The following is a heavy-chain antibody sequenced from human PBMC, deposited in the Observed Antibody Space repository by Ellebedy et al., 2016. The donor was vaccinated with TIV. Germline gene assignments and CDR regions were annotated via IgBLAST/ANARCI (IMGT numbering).Heavy chain of an antibody. Sequence: SETLSLTXAVSGGSMRSGPYCWSWIRQPPGKGLEWVGYINQSRRTYYNPSLKSRVTISVDRSRNKFSLDLRSVTAADTAVYYCARGRHSYGYEWLDTWGQGTLASVSS. CDR3: ARGRHSYGYEWLDT. V-gene: IGHV4-30-2*01. CDR2: INQSRRT. D-gene: IGHD5-18*01. J-gene: IGHJ5*02. CDR1: GGSMRSGPYC.